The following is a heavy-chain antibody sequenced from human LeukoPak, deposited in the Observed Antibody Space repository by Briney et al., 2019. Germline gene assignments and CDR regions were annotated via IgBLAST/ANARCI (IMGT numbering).Heavy chain of an antibody. CDR2: IYYSGST. V-gene: IGHV4-59*01. Sequence: SETLSLTCTVSGGSISSYYWSWIRQHPGKGLEWIGYIYYSGSTYYNPSLKSRVTISVDTSKNQFSLNLSSVTAADTAVYYCARDSGDFGAFDIWGQGTMVTVSS. D-gene: IGHD3-3*01. CDR3: ARDSGDFGAFDI. CDR1: GGSISSYY. J-gene: IGHJ3*02.